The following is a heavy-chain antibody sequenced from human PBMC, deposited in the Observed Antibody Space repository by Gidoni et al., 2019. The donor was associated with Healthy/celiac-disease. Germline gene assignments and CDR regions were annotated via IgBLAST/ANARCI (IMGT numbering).Heavy chain of an antibody. CDR2: ISGSGGST. CDR3: AKDQGGVIVSYDYGMDV. V-gene: IGHV3-23*01. Sequence: EVQLLESGGGLVQPGGSLRLSCAASGFTFSSYAMSWVRQAPGKGLELVSAISGSGGSTYYADSVKGRFTISRDNSKNTLYLQMNSLRAEDTAVYYCAKDQGGVIVSYDYGMDVWGQGTTVTVSS. J-gene: IGHJ6*02. D-gene: IGHD3-16*02. CDR1: GFTFSSYA.